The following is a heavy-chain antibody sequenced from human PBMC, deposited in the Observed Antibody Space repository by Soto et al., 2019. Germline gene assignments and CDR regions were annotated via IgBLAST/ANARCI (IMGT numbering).Heavy chain of an antibody. Sequence: QITLKESGPTLVKPTQPLTLTCTFSGFSLTTSEVGVGWIRQPPGKALEWLALVYWDDDKFYRPSLMSRLTITTDTSKNQVLPTMTNMDPLDTATYYCVPSSGAGNSPFFAYWGQGTLVTVSS. CDR3: VPSSGAGNSPFFAY. V-gene: IGHV2-5*02. CDR1: GFSLTTSEVG. CDR2: VYWDDDK. D-gene: IGHD6-13*01. J-gene: IGHJ4*01.